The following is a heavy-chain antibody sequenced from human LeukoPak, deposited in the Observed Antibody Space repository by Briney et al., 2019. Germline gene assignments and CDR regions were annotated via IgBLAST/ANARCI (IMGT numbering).Heavy chain of an antibody. D-gene: IGHD3-3*01. V-gene: IGHV1-2*02. J-gene: IGHJ6*03. CDR3: ARLPDFWSGAYYYYMDV. CDR2: INPNSGGT. Sequence: GASVKVSCKASGYTFTGYYMHWVRQAPGQGLEWMGWINPNSGGTNYAQKFQGRVTMTRDTSISTAYMELSRLRSDDTAVYYCARLPDFWSGAYYYYMDVWGKGTTVTVSS. CDR1: GYTFTGYY.